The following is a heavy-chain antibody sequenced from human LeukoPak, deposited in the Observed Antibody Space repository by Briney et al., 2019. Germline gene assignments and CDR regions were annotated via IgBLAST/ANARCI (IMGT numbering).Heavy chain of an antibody. CDR1: GYTFTSYG. D-gene: IGHD3-22*01. Sequence: ASVKVSCKASGYTFTSYGINWVRQATGQGLEWMGWMNPNSGNTGYAQKFQGRVTITRNTSISTAYMELSSLRSEDTAVYYCAKEGYYYDSSGYSHYVWDYWGQGTLVTVSS. CDR3: AKEGYYYDSSGYSHYVWDY. J-gene: IGHJ4*02. V-gene: IGHV1-8*03. CDR2: MNPNSGNT.